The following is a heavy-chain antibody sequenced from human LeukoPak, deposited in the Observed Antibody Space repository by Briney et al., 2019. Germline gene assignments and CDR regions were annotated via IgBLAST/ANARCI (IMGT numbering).Heavy chain of an antibody. CDR1: GGSFSSHY. V-gene: IGHV4-59*11. CDR2: ISYIGST. CDR3: ARDPTTVTKGLDI. J-gene: IGHJ3*02. Sequence: PSETLSLTCTVSGGSFSSHYWSWIRQPPGKGLEWIGYISYIGSTNYNPSLKSRVTISVDTSKNQFSLKLSTVTAVDTAVYYCARDPTTVTKGLDIWGQGTMVTVSS. D-gene: IGHD4-17*01.